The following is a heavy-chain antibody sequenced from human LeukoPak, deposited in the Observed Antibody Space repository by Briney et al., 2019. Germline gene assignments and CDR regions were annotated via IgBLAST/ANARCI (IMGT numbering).Heavy chain of an antibody. J-gene: IGHJ6*02. CDR2: ISASGGST. D-gene: IGHD3-10*01. CDR3: AKDQGSQFTSYYYGMDV. CDR1: GFTFSSYC. Sequence: GGSLRLSCAASGFTFSSYCMSWVRHPPRKGLEWVSAISASGGSTYYADPVKGRFTISRDNSKNTLYLQMNSLRAEDTAVYYCAKDQGSQFTSYYYGMDVWGQGTTVTVSS. V-gene: IGHV3-23*01.